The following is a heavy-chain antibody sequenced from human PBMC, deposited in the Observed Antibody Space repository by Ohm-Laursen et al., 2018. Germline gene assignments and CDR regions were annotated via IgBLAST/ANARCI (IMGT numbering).Heavy chain of an antibody. V-gene: IGHV3-23*01. Sequence: GSLRLSCAASGFTFNNYALRGVRQAPGKGLEWVSGLNGGGSSAHYADSVKGRFTISRDNSKNTVYLQMNSLRAEDTAVYYWSRDRFMDVWGQGTTVTVSS. CDR1: GFTFNNYA. CDR2: LNGGGSSA. CDR3: SRDRFMDV. J-gene: IGHJ6*02.